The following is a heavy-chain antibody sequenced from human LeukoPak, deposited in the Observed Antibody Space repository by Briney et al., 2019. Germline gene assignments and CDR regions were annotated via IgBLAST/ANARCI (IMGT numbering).Heavy chain of an antibody. V-gene: IGHV1-69*13. D-gene: IGHD2-15*01. J-gene: IGHJ4*02. CDR2: IIPIFGTA. CDR1: GGTFSSYA. CDR3: ARDCSGGSCYFDY. Sequence: ASVKVSCKXSGGTFSSYAISWVRQAPGQGLERMGGIIPIFGTANYAQKFQGRATITADESTSTAYMELSSLRSEDTAVYYCARDCSGGSCYFDYWGQGTLVTVSS.